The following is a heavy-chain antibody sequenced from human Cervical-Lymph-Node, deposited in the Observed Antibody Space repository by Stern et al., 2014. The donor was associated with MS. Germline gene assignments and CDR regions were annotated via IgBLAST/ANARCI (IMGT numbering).Heavy chain of an antibody. CDR2: VSGSGGGT. J-gene: IGHJ4*02. CDR1: GFTFRSYA. D-gene: IGHD5-24*01. V-gene: IGHV3-23*04. Sequence: EVQLVESGGGVVQPGGSLRLSCAASGFTFRSYAMSWVRQPPGKGLAWVSGVSGSGGGTYYADSVKGRFTISRDNSRNTLYLQMDSLRAEDTAVYYCAKEGRRDGYTDYWGQGTLVTVSS. CDR3: AKEGRRDGYTDY.